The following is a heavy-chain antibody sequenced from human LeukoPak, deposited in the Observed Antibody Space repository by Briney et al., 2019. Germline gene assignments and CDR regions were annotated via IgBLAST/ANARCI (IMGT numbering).Heavy chain of an antibody. CDR2: ISYDGRSK. J-gene: IGHJ4*02. CDR1: GFTFEYSG. V-gene: IGHV3-30*03. CDR3: AGPGGYYRY. Sequence: PGGSLRLSCAPSGFTFEYSGMHWVRQAPGKGLEWMAVISYDGRSKDYAESVKGRFTISRDNSKNTLYLQMNSLRPEDTAVYYCAGPGGYYRYWGQGTLVTVSS. D-gene: IGHD1-26*01.